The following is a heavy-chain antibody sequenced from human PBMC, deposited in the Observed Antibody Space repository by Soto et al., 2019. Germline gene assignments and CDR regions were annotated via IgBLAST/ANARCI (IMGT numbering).Heavy chain of an antibody. CDR3: ARVYVIIAAAFALNRMDV. CDR1: GYTFTGYY. V-gene: IGHV1-2*02. Sequence: ASVKVSCKASGYTFTGYYMHWVRQAPGQGLEWMGWINPNSGGTNYAQKFQGRVTMTRDTSISTAYMELSGLRSEDTAVYYCARVYVIIAAAFALNRMDVCGQGTTVPAS. J-gene: IGHJ6*02. CDR2: INPNSGGT. D-gene: IGHD6-6*01.